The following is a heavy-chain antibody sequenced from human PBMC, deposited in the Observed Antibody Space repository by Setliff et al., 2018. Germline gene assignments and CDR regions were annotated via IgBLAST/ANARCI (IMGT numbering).Heavy chain of an antibody. V-gene: IGHV4-4*08. CDR2: IYTSGST. J-gene: IGHJ6*03. CDR3: ARHVGIRGRGYNYYYYYMDV. Sequence: PSETLSLTCTVSGGSISSNYWSWVRQPPGKGLEWIGYIYTSGSTNYNPSLKSRVTMSVDTSRNQFSLKLSPVTAADTALYYCARHVGIRGRGYNYYYYYMDVWGKGTTVTVSS. D-gene: IGHD3-10*01. CDR1: GGSISSNY.